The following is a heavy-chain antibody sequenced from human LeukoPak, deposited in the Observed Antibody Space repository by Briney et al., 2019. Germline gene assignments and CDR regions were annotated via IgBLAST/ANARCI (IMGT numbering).Heavy chain of an antibody. CDR3: ARAKRRGYSGYGDY. CDR1: GFTFSSYW. Sequence: GGSLRLSCAASGFTFSSYWMSWVRQAPGKGLEWVANIKQDGSEKYYVDSVKGRFTISRDNAKNSLYLQMNSLRAEDTAVYYCARAKRRGYSGYGDYWGQGTLVTVSS. CDR2: IKQDGSEK. J-gene: IGHJ4*02. V-gene: IGHV3-7*03. D-gene: IGHD5-12*01.